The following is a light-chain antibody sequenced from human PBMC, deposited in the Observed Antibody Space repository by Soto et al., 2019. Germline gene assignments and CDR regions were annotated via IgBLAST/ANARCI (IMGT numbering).Light chain of an antibody. CDR2: EVS. V-gene: IGLV2-8*01. J-gene: IGLJ2*01. CDR1: SSDVGGYNY. Sequence: QSALTQPPSASGSPGQSVTISCTGTSSDVGGYNYVSWYQQHPGKAPKLMIYEVSKRPSGVPDRFAGSRSGNTASLTVSGLQAEDEADYYCRSYAGSNSVVFGGRTKLT. CDR3: RSYAGSNSVV.